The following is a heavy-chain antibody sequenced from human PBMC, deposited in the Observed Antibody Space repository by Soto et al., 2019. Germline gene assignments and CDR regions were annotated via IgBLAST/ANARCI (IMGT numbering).Heavy chain of an antibody. J-gene: IGHJ5*02. V-gene: IGHV3-30*18. CDR2: ISYGGSNK. Sequence: QVQLVESGGGVVQPGRSLRLSCAASGFTFSSYGMHWVRQAPGKGLEWVAVISYGGSNKYYADSVKGRFTIYRDNSKNTLYLQMNNLRAEDTAVYYCAKDNCISTSCYRLYNWFDPWGQGTLVTVSS. CDR1: GFTFSSYG. D-gene: IGHD2-2*01. CDR3: AKDNCISTSCYRLYNWFDP.